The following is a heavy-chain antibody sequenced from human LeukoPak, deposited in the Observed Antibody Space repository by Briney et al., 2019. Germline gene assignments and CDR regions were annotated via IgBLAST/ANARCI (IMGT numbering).Heavy chain of an antibody. Sequence: GESLKISCKGSGYSFTSYWMSWVRLMPGEGLEWMGTIDPGDSYTNYSPSFQGHVTISVDRSITTAYLQWSSLKASDTAIYYCARRRAGSSGYFYGGFDPWGQGTLVTVSS. J-gene: IGHJ5*02. D-gene: IGHD3-22*01. CDR3: ARRRAGSSGYFYGGFDP. CDR1: GYSFTSYW. CDR2: IDPGDSYT. V-gene: IGHV5-10-1*01.